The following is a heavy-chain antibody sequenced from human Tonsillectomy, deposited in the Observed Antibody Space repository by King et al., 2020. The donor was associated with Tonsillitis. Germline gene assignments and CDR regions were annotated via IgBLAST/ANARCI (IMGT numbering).Heavy chain of an antibody. Sequence: VQLVESGGGLVRPGGSLRLSCAASGFTFSYYLMTWVRPAPGKGLEWVANIKQDGSEKYSVDSLKCRFTLSRDNAKNSVYLQMNSLRAEDTAVYHCARNSSDPKFYYYYYMDVWGNGTTVTVSS. D-gene: IGHD3-22*01. J-gene: IGHJ6*03. CDR3: ARNSSDPKFYYYYYMDV. V-gene: IGHV3-7*04. CDR1: GFTFSYYL. CDR2: IKQDGSEK.